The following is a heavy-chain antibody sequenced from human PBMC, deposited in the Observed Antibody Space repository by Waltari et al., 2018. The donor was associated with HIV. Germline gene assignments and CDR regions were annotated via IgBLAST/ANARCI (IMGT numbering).Heavy chain of an antibody. CDR2: IYTSGST. CDR3: ARCGPLAEYFQH. D-gene: IGHD1-26*01. CDR1: GGSISSGSYY. J-gene: IGHJ1*01. Sequence: VSGGSISSGSYYWSWIGQPAGKGLEWIGRIYTSGSTNYNPSLKSRVTISVDTSKHQFSLKLSSVTAADTSVYYCARCGPLAEYFQHWGQGTLVTVSS. V-gene: IGHV4-61*02.